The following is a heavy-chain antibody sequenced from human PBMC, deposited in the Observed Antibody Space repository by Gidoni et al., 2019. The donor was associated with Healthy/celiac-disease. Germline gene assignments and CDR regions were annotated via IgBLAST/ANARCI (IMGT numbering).Heavy chain of an antibody. CDR1: GFTFSNAW. J-gene: IGHJ4*02. CDR2: IKSKTDGGTT. Sequence: EVQLVESGGGLVKPGGSLRLSCAASGFTFSNAWMSWVRQAPGKGLEWVGRIKSKTDGGTTDYAAPVKGRFTISRDDSKNTLYLQMNSLKTEDTAVYYCTTDEEYEPYYDILTDSAADYWGQGTLVTVSS. D-gene: IGHD3-9*01. V-gene: IGHV3-15*01. CDR3: TTDEEYEPYYDILTDSAADY.